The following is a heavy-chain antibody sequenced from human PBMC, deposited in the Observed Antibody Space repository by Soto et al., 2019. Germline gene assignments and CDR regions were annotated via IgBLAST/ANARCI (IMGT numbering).Heavy chain of an antibody. V-gene: IGHV3-33*01. J-gene: IGHJ2*01. D-gene: IGHD3-3*01. CDR3: AREFAYQEIWSGIYEPHMYFAL. Sequence: QVQLVESGGGVVQPGKSLSLSCAASGFTFSNYAMHWVRQAPGKGLERVAIIWYDESHKYYGDSVKGPFTISMDNSKNTLVLQITCLGADVTAVYYCAREFAYQEIWSGIYEPHMYFALWGRGTLVTVSS. CDR2: IWYDESHK. CDR1: GFTFSNYA.